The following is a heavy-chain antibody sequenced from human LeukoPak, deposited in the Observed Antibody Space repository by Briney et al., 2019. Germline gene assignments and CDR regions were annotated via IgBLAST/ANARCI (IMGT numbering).Heavy chain of an antibody. D-gene: IGHD3-22*01. Sequence: PAQTLCLTCTVEGVSMRGGDYWWRWLRQPKGKGLEWIAYMYYSGSTYYHPSLKSPVTMSADTSKNQLSLKLSSVTAADTAVYYCARPYYYDSRIDPWGQGSLVTVSS. CDR1: GVSMRGGDYW. CDR3: ARPYYYDSRIDP. V-gene: IGHV4-30-4*01. CDR2: MYYSGST. J-gene: IGHJ5*02.